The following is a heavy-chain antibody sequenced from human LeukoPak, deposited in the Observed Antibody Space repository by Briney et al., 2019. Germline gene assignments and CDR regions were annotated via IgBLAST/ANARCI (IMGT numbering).Heavy chain of an antibody. CDR2: TSSDGAEK. J-gene: IGHJ4*02. Sequence: GGSLRLSCAASGFNFNIYALHWVRQAPGKGLEWVAVTSSDGAEKYNADSVKGRFTISRDNSKNSLYLQMNSLRAEDTAVYYCARDRSYSSFDYWGQGTLVTVSS. V-gene: IGHV3-30*04. CDR3: ARDRSYSSFDY. D-gene: IGHD6-19*01. CDR1: GFNFNIYA.